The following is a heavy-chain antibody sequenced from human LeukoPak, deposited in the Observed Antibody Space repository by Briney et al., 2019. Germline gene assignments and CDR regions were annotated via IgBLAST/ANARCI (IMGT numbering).Heavy chain of an antibody. CDR2: ISYDETNK. J-gene: IGHJ3*02. D-gene: IGHD5-18*01. V-gene: IGHV3-30*04. CDR3: ARDIGYSYGDDAFDI. Sequence: GGSLRLSCAASGSTFTNYAMHWVRQAPGKGLEWVAVISYDETNKYYEDSVKGRFTISRDSSKNTLYLQMNSLRAEDTAVYYCARDIGYSYGDDAFDIWGQGTMVTVSS. CDR1: GSTFTNYA.